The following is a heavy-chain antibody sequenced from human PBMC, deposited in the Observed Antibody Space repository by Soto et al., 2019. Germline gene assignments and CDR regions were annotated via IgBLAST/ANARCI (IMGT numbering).Heavy chain of an antibody. CDR1: SASIITEQR. Sequence: QMQLQESGPGLVKPSETLSLTCAVSSASIITEQRWTWVRQPPGKGLEWIGEIHHSGSTNNNPYLRSRVTMSVDKSKNPFSLNLNSVTAADTALYYCARSFGWYAIDHWGQGTLVIVSS. J-gene: IGHJ4*02. CDR3: ARSFGWYAIDH. V-gene: IGHV4-4*02. D-gene: IGHD6-19*01. CDR2: IHHSGST.